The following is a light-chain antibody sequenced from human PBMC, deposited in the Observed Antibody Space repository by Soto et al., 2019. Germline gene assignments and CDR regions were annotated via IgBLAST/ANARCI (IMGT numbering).Light chain of an antibody. J-gene: IGKJ1*01. V-gene: IGKV3D-7*01. CDR1: QSVRSTY. CDR3: HQDFNLPWT. CDR2: GTS. Sequence: IVMTQSPVPLSVTPGERATLSCRASQSVRSTYLAWYQQKPGQAPRLLIYGTSTRATGIPVRFSGSGSGTDFTLTISSLQPEDFAVYFCHQDFNLPWTFSQGTKVDIK.